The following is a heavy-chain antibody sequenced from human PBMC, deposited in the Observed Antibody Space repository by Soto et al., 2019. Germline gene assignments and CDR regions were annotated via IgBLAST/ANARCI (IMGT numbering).Heavy chain of an antibody. D-gene: IGHD2-8*01. J-gene: IGHJ4*02. CDR2: INPNSGAT. V-gene: IGHV1-2*02. CDR3: AREGGDIVQMVYALPWY. CDR1: GYTFTDYY. Sequence: GASVKVSCKASGYTFTDYYMHWVRQAPGQGLEWMGWINPNSGATSYAQRFQGRVTMTRDTSISTAYMELSRLTSDDTAVCYCAREGGDIVQMVYALPWYWGQGTLVTVSS.